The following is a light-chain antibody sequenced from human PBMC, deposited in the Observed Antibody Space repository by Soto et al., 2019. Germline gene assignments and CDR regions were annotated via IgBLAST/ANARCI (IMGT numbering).Light chain of an antibody. CDR3: QHYNSYPLT. J-gene: IGKJ4*01. CDR1: ESIGEW. V-gene: IGKV1-5*01. CDR2: HAS. Sequence: DIQMTQSPSTLPASLGDRVTITCRASESIGEWLAWYQQKPGKAPKALISHASNLESGVPSRFSGSGSGADFTLTISGLQPDDFATYYCQHYNSYPLTFGGGPKVDIK.